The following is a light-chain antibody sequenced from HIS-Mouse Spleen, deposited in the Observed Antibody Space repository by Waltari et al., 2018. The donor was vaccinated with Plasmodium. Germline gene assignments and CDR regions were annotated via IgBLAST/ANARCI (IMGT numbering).Light chain of an antibody. V-gene: IGKV1-39*01. CDR1: QSISNY. Sequence: PSSLSASVGDRVTITCRASQSISNYLNWYQQKPGKAPKFLIYAASTLQSGVPSRFSGSGSGTDFTLTISSLQPEDFATYYCQQSYSTWTFGQGTKVEIK. J-gene: IGKJ1*01. CDR2: AAS. CDR3: QQSYSTWT.